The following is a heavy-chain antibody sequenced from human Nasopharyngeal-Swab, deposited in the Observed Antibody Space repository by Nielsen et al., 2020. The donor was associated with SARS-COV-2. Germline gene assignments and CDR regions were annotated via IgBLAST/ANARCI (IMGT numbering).Heavy chain of an antibody. V-gene: IGHV3-30*04. CDR3: ARGGVALLWFGGLTHMDV. CDR2: ISYDGSNK. J-gene: IGHJ6*03. Sequence: GESLKISCAASGFTFSSYAMHWVRQAPGKGLEWVAVISYDGSNKYYADSVKGRFTISRDNSKNTLYLQMNSLRAEDTAVYYCARGGVALLWFGGLTHMDVWGKGTTVTVSS. CDR1: GFTFSSYA. D-gene: IGHD3-10*01.